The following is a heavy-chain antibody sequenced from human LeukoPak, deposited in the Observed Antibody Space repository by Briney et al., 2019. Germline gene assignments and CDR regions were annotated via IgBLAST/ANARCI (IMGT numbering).Heavy chain of an antibody. V-gene: IGHV1-46*01. D-gene: IGHD1-26*01. CDR3: AREAPSGSYVDY. Sequence: GASVKVSCKASGYTFTSYYMHWVRQAPGQGLEWMGIINPSGGSTSYAQKFQGRVTMTRDMSTSTVYMELSSLRSKDTAVYYCAREAPSGSYVDYWGQGTLVTVSS. J-gene: IGHJ4*02. CDR2: INPSGGST. CDR1: GYTFTSYY.